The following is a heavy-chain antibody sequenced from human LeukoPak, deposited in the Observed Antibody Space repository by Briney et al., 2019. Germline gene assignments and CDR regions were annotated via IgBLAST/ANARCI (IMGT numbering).Heavy chain of an antibody. CDR3: ARIEATGARYFDY. D-gene: IGHD6-13*01. J-gene: IGHJ4*02. CDR1: GFTFSSNS. V-gene: IGHV3-21*01. CDR2: ISASGGYI. Sequence: PGGSLRLSYAASGFTFSSNSMNWVRQAPGKGLEWVSTISASGGYIYYADSVKGRFTISRDNAKNSLWLQMNSLRAEDTAVYYCARIEATGARYFDYWGQGILVTVSS.